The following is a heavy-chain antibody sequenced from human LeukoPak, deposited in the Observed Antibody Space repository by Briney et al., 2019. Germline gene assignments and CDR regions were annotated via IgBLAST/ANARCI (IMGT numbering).Heavy chain of an antibody. Sequence: GESLRLSCAASGFTFRTYSMNWVRQAPGKGLEWVSSISSSSTYIYYADSVKGRFTISRDNAKNSLYLQMNSLRAEGTAVYYCARDLNTGYSSGWYIDYWGQGTLVTVSS. CDR1: GFTFRTYS. V-gene: IGHV3-21*01. J-gene: IGHJ4*02. D-gene: IGHD6-19*01. CDR2: ISSSSTYI. CDR3: ARDLNTGYSSGWYIDY.